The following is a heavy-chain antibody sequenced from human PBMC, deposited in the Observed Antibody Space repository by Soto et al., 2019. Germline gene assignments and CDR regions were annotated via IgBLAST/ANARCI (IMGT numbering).Heavy chain of an antibody. Sequence: QVQLVQSGAEVKKPGSSVKVSCKPSGGIFNSYTFSWVRQAPGQGLEWMGRIIPVLGIANYTQRFQGRVIVTADESTRTAYMEVTSLRSDDTAMYYCATQRHWGQGTLVAVSS. CDR2: IIPVLGIA. J-gene: IGHJ4*02. V-gene: IGHV1-69*02. CDR1: GGIFNSYT. CDR3: ATQRH.